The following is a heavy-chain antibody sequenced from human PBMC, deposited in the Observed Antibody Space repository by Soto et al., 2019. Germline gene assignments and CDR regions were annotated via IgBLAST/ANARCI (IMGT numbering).Heavy chain of an antibody. V-gene: IGHV4-39*01. D-gene: IGHD1-20*01. Sequence: SETLSLTCTVSGGSISSSSYYWGWIRQPPGKGLEWIGSIYYSGMTYYKPCLKSRVTISVDTSKNQSSLKLSSVTASDTAVYSCASRPYTWTDVGSFGYWGKGTLVTVFS. CDR1: GGSISSSSYY. CDR2: IYYSGMT. J-gene: IGHJ4*02. CDR3: ASRPYTWTDVGSFGY.